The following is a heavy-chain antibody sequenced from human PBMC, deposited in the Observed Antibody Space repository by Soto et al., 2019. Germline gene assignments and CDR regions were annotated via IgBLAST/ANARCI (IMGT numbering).Heavy chain of an antibody. CDR2: ISGSGGST. Sequence: GGSLRLSCAASGFTFSSYAMSWVRQAPGKGLEWVSAISGSGGSTYYADSVKGRFTISRDNSKNTLYLQMNSLRAEDTAVYYCANDPHQSKYPTYYFDYWGQGTLVTVSS. V-gene: IGHV3-23*01. J-gene: IGHJ4*02. CDR1: GFTFSSYA. CDR3: ANDPHQSKYPTYYFDY. D-gene: IGHD2-2*01.